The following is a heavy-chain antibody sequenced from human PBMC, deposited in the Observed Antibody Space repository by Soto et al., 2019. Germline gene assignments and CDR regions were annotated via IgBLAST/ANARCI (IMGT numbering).Heavy chain of an antibody. CDR1: GGTFSSYT. J-gene: IGHJ3*02. V-gene: IGHV1-69*02. Sequence: QVQLVQSGAEVKKPGSSVKVSCKASGGTFSSYTISWVRQAPGQGLEWMGRIIPILGIAKYAQKFQGRVTITADKPTSTAYIELNSLSSEDTAVYYCARLPVADDAFDIWGQGTMVTVSS. CDR2: IIPILGIA. D-gene: IGHD6-19*01. CDR3: ARLPVADDAFDI.